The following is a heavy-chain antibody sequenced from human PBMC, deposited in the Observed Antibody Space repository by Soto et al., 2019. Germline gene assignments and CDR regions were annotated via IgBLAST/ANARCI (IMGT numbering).Heavy chain of an antibody. V-gene: IGHV1-3*01. CDR1: GYTFTSYA. CDR2: INAGNGNT. CDR3: TRDQYPSITIVRGVMSGWGDY. D-gene: IGHD3-10*01. Sequence: QVQLVQSGAEVKKPGASVKVSCKASGYTFTSYAMHWVRQAPGQRLEWMGWINAGNGNTKYSQKFQGRVTITRDTSAGTAYIELSSLRSEDTAVYNCTRDQYPSITIVRGVMSGWGDYWGQGTLVTVSS. J-gene: IGHJ4*02.